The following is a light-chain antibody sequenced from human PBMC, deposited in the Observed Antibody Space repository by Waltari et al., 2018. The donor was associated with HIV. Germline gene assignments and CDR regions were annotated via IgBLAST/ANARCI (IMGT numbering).Light chain of an antibody. CDR2: DNN. CDR3: GTWDSSLSVWV. J-gene: IGLJ3*02. CDR1: SSNIGNNF. V-gene: IGLV1-51*01. Sequence: QSVLTQPPSVSAAPGQKVTISCSGSSSNIGNNFVSWYQQLPETAPKLLIYDNNKRPSGIPDRFSGSKSGTSATLGITGLQTGDEADYYCGTWDSSLSVWVFGGGTNLTVL.